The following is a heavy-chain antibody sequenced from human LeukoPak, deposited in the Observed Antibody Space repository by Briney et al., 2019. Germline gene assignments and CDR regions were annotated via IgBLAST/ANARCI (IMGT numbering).Heavy chain of an antibody. Sequence: GGSLRLSCAASGFTFSSYEMNWVRQAQGKGLEWDSYISSSGSTIYYADSVKGRFTISRDNAKNSLYLQMNSLRAEDTAVYYCAKEMATIRAFDFWGQGTMVTVSS. V-gene: IGHV3-48*03. CDR1: GFTFSSYE. CDR2: ISSSGSTI. J-gene: IGHJ3*01. CDR3: AKEMATIRAFDF. D-gene: IGHD5-24*01.